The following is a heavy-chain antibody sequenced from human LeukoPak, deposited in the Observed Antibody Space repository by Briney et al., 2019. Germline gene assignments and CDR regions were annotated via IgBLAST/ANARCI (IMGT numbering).Heavy chain of an antibody. J-gene: IGHJ4*02. CDR3: ARDSSPIVGATPDY. V-gene: IGHV3-21*01. CDR2: ISSSSSYI. CDR1: GFTFSSYS. D-gene: IGHD1-26*01. Sequence: NPGGSLRLSCAASGFTFSSYSMTWVRQAPGKGLEWVSSISSSSSYIYYADSVKGRFTISRDNAKNSLYLQMNSLRADDTAVYYCARDSSPIVGATPDYWGQGTLVTVSS.